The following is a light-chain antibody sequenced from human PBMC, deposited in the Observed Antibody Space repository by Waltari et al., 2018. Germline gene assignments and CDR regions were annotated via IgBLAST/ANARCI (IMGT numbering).Light chain of an antibody. CDR3: GTWDSSLSVVV. Sequence: QSVLTQPPSVSAAPGQKVTISCSGSSSNIGNNYVSWYQQLPGTAPKPLIYDNDKRPSKIPDRFSASKSGTSATLGITGLQTGDEADYYCGTWDSSLSVVVFGGGTNLTVL. CDR2: DND. J-gene: IGLJ2*01. CDR1: SSNIGNNY. V-gene: IGLV1-51*01.